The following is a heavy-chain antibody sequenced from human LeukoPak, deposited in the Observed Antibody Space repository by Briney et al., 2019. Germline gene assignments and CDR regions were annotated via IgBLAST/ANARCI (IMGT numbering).Heavy chain of an antibody. D-gene: IGHD3-3*01. V-gene: IGHV1-69*05. CDR3: ARGSFGIFGVVIGAFDI. CDR1: GGTFSSYA. CDR2: IIPIFGTA. Sequence: ASVKVSGKASGGTFSSYAISWVRQAPGQGLEWMGGIIPIFGTANYAQKFQGRVTITTDESTSTAYMELSSLRSEDTAVYYCARGSFGIFGVVIGAFDIWGQGTMVTVSS. J-gene: IGHJ3*02.